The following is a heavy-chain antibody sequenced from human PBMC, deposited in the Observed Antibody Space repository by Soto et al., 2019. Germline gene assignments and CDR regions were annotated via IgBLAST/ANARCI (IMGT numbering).Heavy chain of an antibody. Sequence: GGSLRLSCAASGFTFSSYAMSWVRQAPGKGLEWVSAISGSGGSTYYADSVKGRFTISRDNSKNTLYLQMNSLRAEDTAVYYCAKAGIGFLEWLLSYWGQGTLVTVSS. D-gene: IGHD3-3*01. J-gene: IGHJ4*02. CDR2: ISGSGGST. V-gene: IGHV3-23*01. CDR3: AKAGIGFLEWLLSY. CDR1: GFTFSSYA.